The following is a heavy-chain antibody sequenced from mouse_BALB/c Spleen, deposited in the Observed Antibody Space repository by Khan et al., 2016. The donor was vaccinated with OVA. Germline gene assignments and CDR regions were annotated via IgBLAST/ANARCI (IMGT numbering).Heavy chain of an antibody. CDR1: GYSITSDYV. CDR2: ISYSGST. V-gene: IGHV3-2*02. Sequence: EVQLLESGPGLVKPSQSLSLTCTVTGYSITSDYVWNWIRQFPGNKLEWTGYISYSGSTSYNPSLKSRISITRDTSKNQLSLQLNSLNTADTAKYYCAEAVYFDYWGQGTTLTVSS. CDR3: AEAVYFDY. J-gene: IGHJ2*01.